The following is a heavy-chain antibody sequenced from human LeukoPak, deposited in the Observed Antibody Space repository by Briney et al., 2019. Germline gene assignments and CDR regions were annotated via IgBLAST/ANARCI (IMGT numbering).Heavy chain of an antibody. D-gene: IGHD3-3*01. CDR3: AKLGYYDFWSNYLVFDN. Sequence: PGGSLRLSCAASGFTFNSYAMTWVRQAPGKGLEWVSAVSGSGGSTYYPDSVGGRFTISRDNSKDTLYLQINSLRVEDTAVHFCAKLGYYDFWSNYLVFDNWGQGTLVTVSS. J-gene: IGHJ4*02. CDR2: VSGSGGST. V-gene: IGHV3-23*01. CDR1: GFTFNSYA.